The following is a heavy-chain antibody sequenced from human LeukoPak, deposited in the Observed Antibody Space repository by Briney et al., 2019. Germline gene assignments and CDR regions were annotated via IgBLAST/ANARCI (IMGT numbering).Heavy chain of an antibody. CDR1: GYTLTSYD. D-gene: IGHD6-19*01. V-gene: IGHV1-8*01. CDR3: ARGSRNRGWYRGRDYYYYYMNV. Sequence: GASVKVYCEASGYTLTSYDVKWVRPATGQCLEWMGWMNHNSGTTGYAQKFQGRVTMTGNTSISTAYMELSSLRSEHTAVYYCARGSRNRGWYRGRDYYYYYMNVWGKGTTVTVSS. J-gene: IGHJ6*03. CDR2: MNHNSGTT.